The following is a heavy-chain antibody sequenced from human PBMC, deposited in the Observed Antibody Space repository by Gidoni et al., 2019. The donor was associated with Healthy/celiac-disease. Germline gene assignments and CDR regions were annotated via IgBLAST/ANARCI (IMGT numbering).Heavy chain of an antibody. J-gene: IGHJ4*02. Sequence: HWVRQAPGKGLGWVAVISYDGSNKYYAYSVKGRFTISRDNSKNTLYLQMNSLRAEDTAVYYCAKVVIAVAGTVSDYFDYWGQGTLVTVSS. CDR3: AKVVIAVAGTVSDYFDY. CDR2: ISYDGSNK. V-gene: IGHV3-30*18. D-gene: IGHD6-19*01.